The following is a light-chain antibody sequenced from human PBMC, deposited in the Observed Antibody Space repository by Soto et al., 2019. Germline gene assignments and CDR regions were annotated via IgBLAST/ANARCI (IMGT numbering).Light chain of an antibody. Sequence: DILMTQSPSSLSASVGDRVTITCRASQSIGTYLHWYQQKEGRAPALLVYASSNLQSGVPSRFSGSWSATDFTPTIKSLRPEDVANYYCQQGYSSPWTCGQGNKV. CDR2: ASS. J-gene: IGKJ1*01. V-gene: IGKV1-39*01. CDR1: QSIGTY. CDR3: QQGYSSPWT.